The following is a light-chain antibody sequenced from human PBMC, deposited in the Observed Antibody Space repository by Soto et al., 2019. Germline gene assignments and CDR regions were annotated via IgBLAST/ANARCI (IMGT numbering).Light chain of an antibody. J-gene: IGLJ1*01. CDR1: SSNIGAGYD. V-gene: IGLV1-40*01. CDR2: GNS. CDR3: QSYDSSLSGYV. Sequence: QSVLTQPPSVSGAPGQRVTISCTGSSSNIGAGYDVHWYQQLPGTAPKLLIYGNSNRPSGFPDRFSGSKSGTSASLAFIGFQVEDEADYYCQSYDSSLSGYVFGTGTKVTVL.